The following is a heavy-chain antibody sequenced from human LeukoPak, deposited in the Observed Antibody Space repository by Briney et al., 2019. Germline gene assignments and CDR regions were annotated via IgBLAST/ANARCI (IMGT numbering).Heavy chain of an antibody. V-gene: IGHV3-23*01. D-gene: IGHD4-17*01. CDR3: ALTFKTTRDY. CDR2: FNVGGDRS. Sequence: ETLSLTCAVYGGSFTPYYWGCLWQPPGKGLEWVSGFNVGGDRSYYADSVKGRFTISRDNSRNTLYLQMSSLRAEDTAIYYCALTFKTTRDYWGQGTLVTVSS. CDR1: GGSFTPYY. J-gene: IGHJ4*02.